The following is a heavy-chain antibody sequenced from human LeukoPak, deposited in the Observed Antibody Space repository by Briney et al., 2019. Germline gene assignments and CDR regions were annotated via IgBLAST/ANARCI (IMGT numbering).Heavy chain of an antibody. CDR1: VFTVSSNY. D-gene: IGHD5-24*01. CDR2: IYSGGST. Sequence: PGGSLRLSCAASVFTVSSNYMSWVRQAPGKGLEWVSVIYSGGSTYYADSVKGRFTISRDNSKNTLYLQMNSLRAEDTAVYYCATSGRDGYNLDYWGQGTLVTVSS. V-gene: IGHV3-53*01. J-gene: IGHJ4*02. CDR3: ATSGRDGYNLDY.